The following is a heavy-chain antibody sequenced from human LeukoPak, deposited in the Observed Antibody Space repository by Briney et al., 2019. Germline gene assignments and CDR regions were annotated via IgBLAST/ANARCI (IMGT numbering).Heavy chain of an antibody. Sequence: ASVKVSCKASGYTFTSYGISWVRQAPGQGLEWMGIINPSGGSTSYAQKFQGRVTMTRDTSTSTVYMELSSLRSEDTAVYYCASTSSSWYYFDYWGQGTLVTVSS. CDR2: INPSGGST. J-gene: IGHJ4*02. V-gene: IGHV1-46*01. D-gene: IGHD6-13*01. CDR1: GYTFTSYG. CDR3: ASTSSSWYYFDY.